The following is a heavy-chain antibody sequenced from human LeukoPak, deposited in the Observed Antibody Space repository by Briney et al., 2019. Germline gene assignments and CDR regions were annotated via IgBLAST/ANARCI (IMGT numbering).Heavy chain of an antibody. Sequence: PLETLSLTCTVSGGSISSSSYYWGWIRQPPGKGLEWIGSIYYSGSTYYDPSLKSRVTISVDTSKNQFSLKLSSVTAADTAVYYCARHGDYGSGSYYPGGPFDYWGQGTLVTVSS. D-gene: IGHD3-10*01. CDR2: IYYSGST. V-gene: IGHV4-39*01. J-gene: IGHJ4*02. CDR1: GGSISSSSYY. CDR3: ARHGDYGSGSYYPGGPFDY.